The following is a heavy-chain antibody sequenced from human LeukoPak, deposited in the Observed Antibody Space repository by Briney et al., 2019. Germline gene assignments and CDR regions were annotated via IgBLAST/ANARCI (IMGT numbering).Heavy chain of an antibody. V-gene: IGHV3-74*01. CDR2: ISSDGSTT. D-gene: IGHD5-24*01. CDR1: GFTFSSYW. CDR3: ARDRRDGGYNPGDPRGFAN. Sequence: GGSLRLSCAASGFTFSSYWMHWVRQAPGKGLVWVSHISSDGSTTRYADSAKGRFTISRDNAKNSLHLQMNSLRAEDTAVYYCARDRRDGGYNPGDPRGFANWGQGTLVTVSS. J-gene: IGHJ4*02.